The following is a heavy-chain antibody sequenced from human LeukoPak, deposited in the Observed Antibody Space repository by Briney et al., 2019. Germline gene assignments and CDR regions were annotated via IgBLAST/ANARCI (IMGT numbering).Heavy chain of an antibody. CDR1: GFTFSTYW. Sequence: GGSLRLSCAASGFTFSTYWMHWVRQAPGKGLVWVSGIRGDGSSTIYADSVKGRFTISRDNARNTLYLQVNRLRAEDTAVYYCARDGSGWGFDYWGQGSLVTVSS. V-gene: IGHV3-74*01. CDR3: ARDGSGWGFDY. D-gene: IGHD6-25*01. CDR2: IRGDGSST. J-gene: IGHJ4*02.